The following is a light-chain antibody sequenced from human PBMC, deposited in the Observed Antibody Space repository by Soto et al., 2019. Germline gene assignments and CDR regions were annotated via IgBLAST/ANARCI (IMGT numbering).Light chain of an antibody. CDR2: EVT. V-gene: IGLV2-14*01. Sequence: QAVVTQPASVSGSPGQSITISCTGTSGDIGSYNRVSWYQQHPGKAPKLIIYEVTDRPSGVSNRFSGSKSGNTASLTISGLEDEDEAEYYCSSYTNINTRACVFGPGTKLTVL. CDR3: SSYTNINTRACV. CDR1: SGDIGSYNR. J-gene: IGLJ3*02.